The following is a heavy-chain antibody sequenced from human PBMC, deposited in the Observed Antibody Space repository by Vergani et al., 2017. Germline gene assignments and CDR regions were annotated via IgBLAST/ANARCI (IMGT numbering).Heavy chain of an antibody. Sequence: EVQLVESGGGLVQPGGSLRLSCAASGFTFSSYAMSWVRQAPGKGLEWVSVIYSGGSSTYYADSVKGRFTISRDNSKNTLYLQMNSLRAEDTAVYYCAKGRADYGTFDYWGQGTLVTVSS. D-gene: IGHD4-17*01. J-gene: IGHJ4*02. CDR2: IYSGGSST. CDR1: GFTFSSYA. CDR3: AKGRADYGTFDY. V-gene: IGHV3-23*03.